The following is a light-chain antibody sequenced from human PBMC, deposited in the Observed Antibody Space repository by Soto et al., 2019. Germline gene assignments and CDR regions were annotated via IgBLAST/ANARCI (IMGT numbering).Light chain of an antibody. Sequence: DIVMTQSPDSLAVSLGERATINCKSSQSVLYNSYNKNYLAWYQQKAGQPPKLLIYWASTRDSGVPDRCSGSWSGDDFTITINNLHDEDVAVYYCQQDYTTLSFGGGTKVEIK. V-gene: IGKV4-1*01. CDR1: QSVLYNSYNKNY. CDR3: QQDYTTLS. J-gene: IGKJ4*01. CDR2: WAS.